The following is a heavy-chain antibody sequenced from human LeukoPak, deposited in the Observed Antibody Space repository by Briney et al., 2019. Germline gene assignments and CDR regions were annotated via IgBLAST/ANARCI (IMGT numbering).Heavy chain of an antibody. J-gene: IGHJ5*02. CDR2: IYYSGST. Sequence: SQTLSLTCTVSGGSISSGGYYWSWIRQHPGKGLGWIGYIYYSGSTYYNPSLKSRVTISVDTSKNQFSLKLSSVTAADTAVYYCARDGSAALGINWFDPWGQGTLVTVSS. V-gene: IGHV4-31*03. CDR3: ARDGSAALGINWFDP. CDR1: GGSISSGGYY. D-gene: IGHD1-26*01.